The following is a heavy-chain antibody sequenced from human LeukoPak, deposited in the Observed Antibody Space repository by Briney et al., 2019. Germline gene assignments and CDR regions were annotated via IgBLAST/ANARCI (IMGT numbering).Heavy chain of an antibody. CDR2: IGTAGDT. Sequence: GGSLRLSCAASGFTLSNFAKHWVRQATGKGLEWVSAIGTAGDTFYPGSVKGRFTISRENAKNSLYLQMNNLRAEDTAVYYCARVMKSSGYQSWGQGTLVTVSS. D-gene: IGHD3-22*01. J-gene: IGHJ4*02. CDR1: GFTLSNFA. CDR3: ARVMKSSGYQS. V-gene: IGHV3-13*01.